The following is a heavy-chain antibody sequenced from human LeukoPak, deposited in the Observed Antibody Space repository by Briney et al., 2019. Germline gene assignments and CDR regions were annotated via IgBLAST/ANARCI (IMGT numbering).Heavy chain of an antibody. CDR3: ARYCGGDCSHPHDAFDI. CDR1: GFTFSDYW. CDR2: INQDGGET. D-gene: IGHD2-21*02. J-gene: IGHJ3*02. Sequence: GGSLRLSCAASGFTFSDYWMTWVRQAPGKGLEWVANINQDGGETCYVGSAKGRFTISRDNAKTSLYLQMNTLRAEDTAVYYCARYCGGDCSHPHDAFDIWGQGTMLTVSS. V-gene: IGHV3-7*04.